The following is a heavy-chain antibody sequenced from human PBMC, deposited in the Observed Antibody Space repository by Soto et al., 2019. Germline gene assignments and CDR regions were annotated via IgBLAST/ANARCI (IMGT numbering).Heavy chain of an antibody. CDR3: AKARCTTSNCYVPDY. J-gene: IGHJ4*02. D-gene: IGHD2-8*01. CDR1: GFTFSSYG. V-gene: IGHV3-33*06. Sequence: PGGSLRLSCAASGFTFSSYGMHWVRRAPGKGLEWVAVIWYDGSNKYYADSVQGRFTISRDNPKKTLYLQMNSLRAEDTAVYYCAKARCTTSNCYVPDYWGQGTLVTVSS. CDR2: IWYDGSNK.